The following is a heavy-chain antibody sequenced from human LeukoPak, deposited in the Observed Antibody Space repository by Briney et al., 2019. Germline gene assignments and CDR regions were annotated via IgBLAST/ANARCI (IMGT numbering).Heavy chain of an antibody. CDR3: ARRTYFYDSSGYYFDY. D-gene: IGHD3-22*01. J-gene: IGHJ4*02. Sequence: SETLSLTCTVSGGSISSYYWSWIRQPPGKGLECIGYIYYSGSTKYNPSLKSRVTISVDTSKNQFSLKLSSVTAADTAVYYCARRTYFYDSSGYYFDYWGQGTLVTVSS. CDR2: IYYSGST. V-gene: IGHV4-59*01. CDR1: GGSISSYY.